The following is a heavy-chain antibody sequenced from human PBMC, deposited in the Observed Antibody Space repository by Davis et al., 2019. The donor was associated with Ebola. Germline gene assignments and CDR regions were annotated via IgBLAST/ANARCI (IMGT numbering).Heavy chain of an antibody. V-gene: IGHV6-1*01. D-gene: IGHD5-12*01. J-gene: IGHJ6*02. Sequence: PSETLSLTCAISGDSVSSNSAAWNWIRQSPSRGLEWLGRTYYRSKWYNDYAVSVKSRITINPDTSKNQFSLQLNSVTPEDTAVYYCARAHRYSGFEYYYGMDVWGQGTTVTVS. CDR1: GDSVSSNSAA. CDR2: TYYRSKWYN. CDR3: ARAHRYSGFEYYYGMDV.